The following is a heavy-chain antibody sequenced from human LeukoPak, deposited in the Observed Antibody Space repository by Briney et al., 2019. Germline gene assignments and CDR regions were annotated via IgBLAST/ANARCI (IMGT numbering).Heavy chain of an antibody. CDR1: GYTFTGSD. V-gene: IGHV1-2*02. CDR3: AREAGGTSYFDY. Sequence: ASAKVSCKASGYTFTGSDMHWVRQAPGQGLEWMGWINPNSGGTNYAQKFQGRVTMTRDTSISTAYMELSRLRSDDTAVYYCAREAGGTSYFDYWGQGTLVTVSS. J-gene: IGHJ4*02. D-gene: IGHD3-16*01. CDR2: INPNSGGT.